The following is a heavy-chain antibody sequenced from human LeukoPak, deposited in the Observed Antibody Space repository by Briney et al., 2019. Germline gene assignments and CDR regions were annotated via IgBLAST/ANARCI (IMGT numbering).Heavy chain of an antibody. CDR1: GFTFSSYG. CDR3: AKDMEKSAYYDFWSGYPTDV. J-gene: IGHJ6*02. Sequence: GGSLRLSCAASGFTFSSYGMHWVRQAPGKGLEWVAVISYDGSNKYYADPVKGRFTISRDNSKNTLYLQMNSLRAEDTAVYYCAKDMEKSAYYDFWSGYPTDVWGQGTTVTVSS. V-gene: IGHV3-30*18. CDR2: ISYDGSNK. D-gene: IGHD3-3*01.